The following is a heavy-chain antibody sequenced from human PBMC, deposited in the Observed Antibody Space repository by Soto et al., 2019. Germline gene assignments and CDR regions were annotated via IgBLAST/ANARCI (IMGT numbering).Heavy chain of an antibody. V-gene: IGHV2-5*02. Sequence: KESGPPLVEPTQTLTLTCTFSGFSLYTSGVGVAWIRQPPGKALEWLALIYWDDDKRYSPFLNNRVTITKDTSKNQVVLTMTKMAPLDTATYYGAHRPPVGAGSPGGFDPWAPGILVTVSS. CDR1: GFSLYTSGVG. CDR3: AHRPPVGAGSPGGFDP. J-gene: IGHJ5*02. D-gene: IGHD3-10*01. CDR2: IYWDDDK.